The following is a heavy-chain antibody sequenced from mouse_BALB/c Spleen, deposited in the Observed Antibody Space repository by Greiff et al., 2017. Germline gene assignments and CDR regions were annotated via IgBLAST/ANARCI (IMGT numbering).Heavy chain of an antibody. Sequence: EVKVEESGGGLVQPGGSLKLSCAASGFTFSSYTMSWVRQTPEKRLEWVAYISNGGGSTYYPDTVKGRFTISRDNAKNTLYLQMSSLKSEDTAMYYCARDGGYGNYWIAYWGQGTLVTVSA. D-gene: IGHD2-10*02. V-gene: IGHV5-12-2*01. J-gene: IGHJ3*01. CDR1: GFTFSSYT. CDR2: ISNGGGST. CDR3: ARDGGYGNYWIAY.